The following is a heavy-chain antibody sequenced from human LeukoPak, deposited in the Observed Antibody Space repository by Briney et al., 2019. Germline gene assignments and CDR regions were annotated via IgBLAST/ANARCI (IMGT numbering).Heavy chain of an antibody. V-gene: IGHV3-23*01. CDR1: GFTFSSYA. J-gene: IGHJ3*02. CDR3: ATPPPVLRYFDWLLPPDAFDI. D-gene: IGHD3-9*01. CDR2: ISGSGGST. Sequence: GGSLRLSCAASGFTFSSYAMSWVRQAPGKGLEWVSAISGSGGSTYYADSVKGRFTISRDKSKNTLYLQMNSLRAEDTTVYYCATPPPVLRYFDWLLPPDAFDIWGQGTMVTVSS.